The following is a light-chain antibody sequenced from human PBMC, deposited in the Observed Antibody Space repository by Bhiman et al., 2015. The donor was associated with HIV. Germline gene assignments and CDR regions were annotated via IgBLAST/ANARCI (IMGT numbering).Light chain of an antibody. CDR2: QDT. J-gene: IGLJ2*01. CDR1: NLGDFY. Sequence: SYELTQPPSVSVSPGQTASIPCFGNNLGDFYTCWYQQKPGLPPVLIIYQDTRRPSGIPERFSGSKSGNTATLTISRAEAEDEADYYCQVWDYTSDQSVVFGGGTQLTVL. V-gene: IGLV3-1*01. CDR3: QVWDYTSDQSVV.